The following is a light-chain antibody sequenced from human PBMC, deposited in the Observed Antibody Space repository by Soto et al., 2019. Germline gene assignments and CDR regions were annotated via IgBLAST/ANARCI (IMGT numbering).Light chain of an antibody. V-gene: IGLV2-23*02. J-gene: IGLJ1*01. CDR3: CSYAGTSYV. CDR1: TSDVGSYDS. CDR2: EVN. Sequence: QSVLTQRASVSGSPGQSLTIFCTGTTSDVGSYDSVSWYQHHPGKAPKLMIYEVNKRPSGVSIRFSGSKSGNTESLTISGLQAEDEADYYCCSYAGTSYVFGAGTKVTVL.